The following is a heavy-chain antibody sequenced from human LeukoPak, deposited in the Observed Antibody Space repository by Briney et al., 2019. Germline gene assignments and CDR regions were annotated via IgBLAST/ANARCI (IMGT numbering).Heavy chain of an antibody. Sequence: GGSLRLSCAASGFPFTIAWTSRVRRAPGNGLEWIGRIRSKNDGGTTDYAAPVKGKFTISRDDSKSTLYLHMSSLTTEDTAIYYCTAYYDFLTGYNTRRDYWGRGTLVTVSP. CDR1: GFPFTIAW. D-gene: IGHD3-9*01. CDR3: TAYYDFLTGYNTRRDY. CDR2: IRSKNDGGTT. J-gene: IGHJ4*02. V-gene: IGHV3-15*01.